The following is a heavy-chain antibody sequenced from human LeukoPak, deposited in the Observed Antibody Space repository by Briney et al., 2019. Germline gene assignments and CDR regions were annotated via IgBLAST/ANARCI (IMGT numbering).Heavy chain of an antibody. CDR2: ISYDGSNK. CDR3: ARDLVARNWFDP. D-gene: IGHD5-12*01. Sequence: GGSLRLSCAASGFTFSSYAMHWVRQAPGKGLEWVAVISYDGSNKYYAGSVKGRFTISRDNSKNTLYLQMNSLRAEDTAVYYCARDLVARNWFDPWGQGTLVTVSS. J-gene: IGHJ5*02. V-gene: IGHV3-30-3*01. CDR1: GFTFSSYA.